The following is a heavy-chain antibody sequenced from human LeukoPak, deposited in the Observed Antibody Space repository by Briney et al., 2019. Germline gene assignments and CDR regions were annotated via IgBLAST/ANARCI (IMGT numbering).Heavy chain of an antibody. CDR1: GFTFSSYS. D-gene: IGHD5-12*01. CDR3: TRDSGYEFDH. CDR2: IRSDTSTK. Sequence: PGGSLRLSCAASGFTFSSYSINWVRQAPGKGLEWVSYIRSDTSTKYYADSVKGRFTISRDNAKNSVYLQMNSLRAEDTAVYYCTRDSGYEFDHWGQGTLVTVSS. J-gene: IGHJ4*02. V-gene: IGHV3-48*04.